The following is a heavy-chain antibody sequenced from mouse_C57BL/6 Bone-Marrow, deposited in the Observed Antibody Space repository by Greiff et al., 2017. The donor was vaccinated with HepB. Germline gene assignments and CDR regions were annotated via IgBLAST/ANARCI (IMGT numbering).Heavy chain of an antibody. J-gene: IGHJ2*01. D-gene: IGHD4-1*01. CDR2: IRSKSNNYAT. Sequence: EVKVVESGGGLVQPKGSLKLSCAASGFSFNTYAMNWVRQAPGKGLEWVARIRSKSNNYATYYADSVKDRFTISRDDSESMLYLQMNNLKTEDTAMYYCVRQGGTRYFDYWGQGTTLTVSS. CDR3: VRQGGTRYFDY. V-gene: IGHV10-1*01. CDR1: GFSFNTYA.